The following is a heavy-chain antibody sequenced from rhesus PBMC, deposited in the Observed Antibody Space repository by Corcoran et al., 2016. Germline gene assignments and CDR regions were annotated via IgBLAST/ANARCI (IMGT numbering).Heavy chain of an antibody. CDR2: ISYSGST. CDR3: ARESGGGLGY. CDR1: GYSISSGYG. J-gene: IGHJ4*01. D-gene: IGHD1-44*01. V-gene: IGHV4-122*02. Sequence: QLQLQESGPGLVKPSETLSLTCAVSGYSISSGYGWSWIHQHPGKGLEWIGYISYSGSTSYNPSLKIRVTISRDTSKNQFSLKLSSVTAADTAVYYCARESGGGLGYWGQGVLVTVSS.